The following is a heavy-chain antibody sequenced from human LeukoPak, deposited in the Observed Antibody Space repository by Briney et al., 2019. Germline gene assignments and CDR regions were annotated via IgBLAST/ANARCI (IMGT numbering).Heavy chain of an antibody. Sequence: GGSLRLSCAASGFTFSDYGMHWVRQAPGKGLEWVAFIRYDGSNKYYADSVKGRFTISRDNSKNTLYLQMNSLRAEDTAVYYCAKDPGTSAVSRSLNWFDPWGQGTLVTVSS. CDR3: AKDPGTSAVSRSLNWFDP. CDR1: GFTFSDYG. J-gene: IGHJ5*02. V-gene: IGHV3-30*02. CDR2: IRYDGSNK. D-gene: IGHD6-13*01.